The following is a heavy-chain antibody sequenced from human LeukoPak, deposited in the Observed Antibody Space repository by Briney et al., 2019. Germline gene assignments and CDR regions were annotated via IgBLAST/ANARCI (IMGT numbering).Heavy chain of an antibody. CDR3: ARGWGGYNYGCFDY. D-gene: IGHD5-18*01. J-gene: IGHJ4*02. Sequence: GGSLRLSCAGTGFTFGSYGMHWVRQAPGKGLEWVAAISSDGSNKYYADSVKGRFTISRDNSKSTLYLQLNSLRADDTAVYYCARGWGGYNYGCFDYWGQETLVTVSS. CDR1: GFTFGSYG. V-gene: IGHV3-30*03. CDR2: ISSDGSNK.